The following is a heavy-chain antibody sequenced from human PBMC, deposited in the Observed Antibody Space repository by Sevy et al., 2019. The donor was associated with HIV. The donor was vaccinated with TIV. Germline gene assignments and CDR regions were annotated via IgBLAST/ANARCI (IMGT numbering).Heavy chain of an antibody. V-gene: IGHV1-46*01. CDR2: INPSGGST. Sequence: ASVKVSCKASGYTFTSYYMHWVRQAPGQGLEWMGIINPSGGSTSYAQKFQGRVTMTRDTSTSTVYMELSSLRSEDTAVYYCARERGIPKWSYYYGMDVWGHGTTVTVSS. D-gene: IGHD3-16*01. CDR3: ARERGIPKWSYYYGMDV. CDR1: GYTFTSYY. J-gene: IGHJ6*02.